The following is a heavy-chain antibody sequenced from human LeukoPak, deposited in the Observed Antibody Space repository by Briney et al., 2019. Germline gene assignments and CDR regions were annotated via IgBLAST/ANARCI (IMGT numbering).Heavy chain of an antibody. J-gene: IGHJ4*02. D-gene: IGHD3-22*01. Sequence: ASVKVSCKASGYTFTSYYMHWVRQAPGQGLEWMGIINPSGGSTSYAQKFQGRVTMTRDTSTSTVYMELSSLRSEDTAVYYCARGGRWNSSGYYRYYFGYWGQGTLVTVSS. CDR1: GYTFTSYY. CDR3: ARGGRWNSSGYYRYYFGY. V-gene: IGHV1-46*01. CDR2: INPSGGST.